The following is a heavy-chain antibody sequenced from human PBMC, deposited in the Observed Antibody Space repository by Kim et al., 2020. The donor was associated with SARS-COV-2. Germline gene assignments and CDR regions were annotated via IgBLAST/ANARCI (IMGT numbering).Heavy chain of an antibody. CDR3: AREPRETYFFDY. J-gene: IGHJ4*02. CDR1: GYTLNNYY. Sequence: ASVKVSCKASGYTLNNYYTHWLRQSPGQGLEWIGIITWMGTINPSADGRTHVQYAQKFQGRVTMTTDTSTRTAYMELRSLGSDDTGIYYCAREPRETYFFDYWGQGTLVTVSS. V-gene: IGHV1-46*02. D-gene: IGHD2-21*01. CDR2: ITWMGTINPSADGR.